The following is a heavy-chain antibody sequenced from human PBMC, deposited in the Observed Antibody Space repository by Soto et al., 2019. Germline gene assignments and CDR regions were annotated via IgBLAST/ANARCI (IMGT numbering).Heavy chain of an antibody. V-gene: IGHV3-30-3*01. J-gene: IGHJ4*02. CDR2: ISYDGSNK. D-gene: IGHD3-10*01. CDR1: GFTFSSYA. Sequence: QVQLVESGGGVVQPGRSLRLSCAASGFTFSSYAMQWVRQAPGKGLEWVAVISYDGSNKYYADSVKGRFTISRDNSKNTLYLQMNILRAEDTAVYYCARPDYGSGSYPDYWGQGTLVTVS. CDR3: ARPDYGSGSYPDY.